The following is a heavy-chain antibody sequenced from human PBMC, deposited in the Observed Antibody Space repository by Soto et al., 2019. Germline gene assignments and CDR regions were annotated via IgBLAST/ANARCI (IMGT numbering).Heavy chain of an antibody. CDR3: ATGYCRSDNCHFTH. J-gene: IGHJ4*02. Sequence: DVQLVESGGGLVKPGGSLRLSCAASGFNFHTYTMTWVRQAPGKGLEWVSYISGTSETIFYADSVKGRFTLSRDNAKNSLYLQLNSLRDEETAVYYCATGYCRSDNCHFTHWGQETLVTVSS. CDR2: ISGTSETI. CDR1: GFNFHTYT. V-gene: IGHV3-48*02. D-gene: IGHD2-2*03.